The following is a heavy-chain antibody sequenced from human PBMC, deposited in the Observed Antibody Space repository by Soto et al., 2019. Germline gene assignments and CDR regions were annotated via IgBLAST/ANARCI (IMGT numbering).Heavy chain of an antibody. J-gene: IGHJ1*01. CDR3: ARAEYCSGGSCYTGGGYFQH. Sequence: QVQLVESGGGVVQPGRSLRLSCEASGFTFSSYGMHWVRQAPGKGLEWVAVIWYDGSNKYYADSVKGRFTISRDNSKNTLYLQMNSLRAEDTAVYYCARAEYCSGGSCYTGGGYFQHWGQGTLVTVSS. CDR1: GFTFSSYG. V-gene: IGHV3-33*01. D-gene: IGHD2-15*01. CDR2: IWYDGSNK.